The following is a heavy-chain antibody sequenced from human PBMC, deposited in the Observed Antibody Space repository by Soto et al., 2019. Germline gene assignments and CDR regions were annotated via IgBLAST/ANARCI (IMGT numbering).Heavy chain of an antibody. V-gene: IGHV4-4*02. Sequence: QVQLRESGPGLVKPSGTLSLTCIVSGGSMSSSNWWNWVRQPPGKGLEWIGETHHSGRTNYNPSLKSRVIISVDESKNHFSQKLSSVTAADTAVYYCARSEATALDYWGQGTLVTVSS. D-gene: IGHD1-26*01. CDR2: THHSGRT. CDR3: ARSEATALDY. J-gene: IGHJ4*02. CDR1: GGSMSSSNW.